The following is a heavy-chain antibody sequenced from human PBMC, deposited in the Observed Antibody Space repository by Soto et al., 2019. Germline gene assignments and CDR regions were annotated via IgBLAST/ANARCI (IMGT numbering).Heavy chain of an antibody. V-gene: IGHV4-31*03. Sequence: SETLSVTCTVSGCSISSGGYYWSWIRQHPGKGLEWIGYIYYSGSTYYNPSLKSRVTISVDTSKNQFSLKLSSVTAADTAVYYCARWTNYGDYERWFDPWGQGTLVTVSS. D-gene: IGHD4-17*01. CDR2: IYYSGST. J-gene: IGHJ5*02. CDR1: GCSISSGGYY. CDR3: ARWTNYGDYERWFDP.